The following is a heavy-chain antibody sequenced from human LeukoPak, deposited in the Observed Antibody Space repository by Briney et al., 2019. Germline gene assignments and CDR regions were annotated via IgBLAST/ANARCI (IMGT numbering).Heavy chain of an antibody. CDR1: GGSISSSSYY. CDR3: ARHRIDFWSGYYLSTYYYMDV. J-gene: IGHJ6*03. CDR2: IYYSGST. Sequence: TSETLSLTCTVSGGSISSSSYYWGWIRQPPGKGLEWIGSIYYSGSTYYNPSLKSRVTISVDTSKNQFSLKLSSVTAADTAVYYCARHRIDFWSGYYLSTYYYMDVWGKGTTVTVSS. V-gene: IGHV4-39*01. D-gene: IGHD3-3*01.